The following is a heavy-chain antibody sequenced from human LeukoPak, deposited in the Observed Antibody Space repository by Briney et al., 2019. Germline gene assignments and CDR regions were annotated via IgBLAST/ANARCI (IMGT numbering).Heavy chain of an antibody. Sequence: GSLRLSCAASGFTFCSYSMNWVRQAPGKGLEWVSSIRRTSSHRYYADSVKGRFPISRDNAKNSLYLQLKRLRVEDTDVYYCARDDYYDVSVHSADAFDIWGQGTMVTVSS. CDR3: ARDDYYDVSVHSADAFDI. CDR1: GFTFCSYS. V-gene: IGHV3-21*01. CDR2: IRRTSSHR. D-gene: IGHD3-22*01. J-gene: IGHJ3*02.